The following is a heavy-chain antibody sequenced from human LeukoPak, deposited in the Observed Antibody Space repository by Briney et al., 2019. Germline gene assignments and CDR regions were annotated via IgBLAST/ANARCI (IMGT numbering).Heavy chain of an antibody. CDR2: ITGSGDNT. CDR1: GVIFRNYA. D-gene: IGHD3-9*01. J-gene: IGHJ4*02. Sequence: AGSLRLSCAASGVIFRNYAMSWVRQAPGKGLEWVAAITGSGDNTFYADSVKGRFTISRDNSKNTLYVEMNTLRAEDTAVYYCAMWGDFDILTGYYVSDFWGQGTLVTVSS. V-gene: IGHV3-23*01. CDR3: AMWGDFDILTGYYVSDF.